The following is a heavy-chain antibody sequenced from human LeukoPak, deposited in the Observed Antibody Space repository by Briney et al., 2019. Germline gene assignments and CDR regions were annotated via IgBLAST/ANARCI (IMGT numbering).Heavy chain of an antibody. Sequence: PSETLSLTCTVSSGSISSYYWSWIRQPPGKELEWIGYIYYSGTTNYNPSLNSRVTISLGASNKQLSLTLSSVTAADTAVYYCASLELIGEKRGAFHTWGRGTMVTVSS. V-gene: IGHV4-59*01. CDR2: IYYSGTT. D-gene: IGHD1-26*01. J-gene: IGHJ3*02. CDR1: SGSISSYY. CDR3: ASLELIGEKRGAFHT.